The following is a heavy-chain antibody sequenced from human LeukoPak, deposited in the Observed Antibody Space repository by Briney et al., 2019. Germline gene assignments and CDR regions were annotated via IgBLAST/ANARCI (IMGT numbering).Heavy chain of an antibody. D-gene: IGHD2-15*01. Sequence: GGSLRLSCAASGFIFSHYWMSWVRQAPGKWLGWVANIKPDGTEKYYVDSVKGRFTISRDSAKNSLYLLMDSLRAEDTAVYYCAREDMWAFDMWGQGTMVTVSS. CDR3: AREDMWAFDM. CDR1: GFIFSHYW. V-gene: IGHV3-7*01. J-gene: IGHJ3*02. CDR2: IKPDGTEK.